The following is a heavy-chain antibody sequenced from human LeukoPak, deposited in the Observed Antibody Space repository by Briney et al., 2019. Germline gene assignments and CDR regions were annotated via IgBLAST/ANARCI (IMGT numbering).Heavy chain of an antibody. J-gene: IGHJ3*02. CDR3: ARGLGRYFDSNNDAFDI. D-gene: IGHD3-9*01. CDR1: GGTFSSYA. CDR2: IIPIFGTA. V-gene: IGHV1-69*13. Sequence: ASVKVSCKASGGTFSSYAISWVRQAPGQGLEWMGGIIPIFGTANYAQKFQGRVTITADESTSTAYMELSSLRSEDTAVYYCARGLGRYFDSNNDAFDIWGLGTMVTVSS.